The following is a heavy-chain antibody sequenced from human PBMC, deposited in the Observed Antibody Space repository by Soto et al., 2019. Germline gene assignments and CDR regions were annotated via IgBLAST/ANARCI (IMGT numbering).Heavy chain of an antibody. V-gene: IGHV2-5*01. D-gene: IGHD4-17*01. CDR3: ANRFDDGGNSI. CDR1: GFSLSASGVG. J-gene: IGHJ3*02. Sequence: SGPTLVNPTQTLTLTCTFSGFSLSASGVGVDWIRQPPGKALEWLALIYWNDDKRYSPSLKSRLTITKDTSKNQVVLTLTNMDPVDTATYYCANRFDDGGNSIWGQGTMVTVSS. CDR2: IYWNDDK.